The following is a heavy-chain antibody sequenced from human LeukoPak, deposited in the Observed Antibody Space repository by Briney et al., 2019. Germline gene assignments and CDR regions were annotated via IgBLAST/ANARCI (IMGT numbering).Heavy chain of an antibody. CDR3: AKAQYYHDTSGYYSFDH. J-gene: IGHJ4*02. CDR2: IGGRGGGT. CDR1: GFMFSNYG. D-gene: IGHD3-22*01. V-gene: IGHV3-23*01. Sequence: PGGSLRISCTASGFMFSNYGMNWVRQAPGKGLEWVASIGGRGGGTYYADSAKGRFTVSRDNPRKSLYLQMNNLREEDSATYYCAKAQYYHDTSGYYSFDHWGQGTLVTVSS.